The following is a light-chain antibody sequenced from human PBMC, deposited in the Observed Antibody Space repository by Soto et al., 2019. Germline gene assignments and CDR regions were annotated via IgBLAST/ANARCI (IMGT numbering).Light chain of an antibody. Sequence: QSVLTQPPSVSAAPGQKVIISCSGSSSNIGNNYVSWYQQLPGTAPKLLIYDNNKRPSGIPDRFSGSKSGTSATLGITGLQTGDEADYYCGTWDSSLSALYVFGTG. CDR1: SSNIGNNY. CDR3: GTWDSSLSALYV. V-gene: IGLV1-51*01. J-gene: IGLJ1*01. CDR2: DNN.